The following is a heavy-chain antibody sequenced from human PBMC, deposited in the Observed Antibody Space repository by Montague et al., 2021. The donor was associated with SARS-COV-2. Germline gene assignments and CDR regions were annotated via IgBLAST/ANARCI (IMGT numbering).Heavy chain of an antibody. CDR2: FSYSAST. Sequence: SETLSLTCSVSGASISTSTDHWAWIRQSPGKGLEWVGRFSYSASTHYNPSLRIRVTISVDSAKNHFSLKLNSVTAADTAIYYCARHMGRVVVSVTGANWFDPWGQGTLVTVSS. CDR3: ARHMGRVVVSVTGANWFDP. D-gene: IGHD2-21*01. CDR1: GASISTSTDH. J-gene: IGHJ5*02. V-gene: IGHV4-39*01.